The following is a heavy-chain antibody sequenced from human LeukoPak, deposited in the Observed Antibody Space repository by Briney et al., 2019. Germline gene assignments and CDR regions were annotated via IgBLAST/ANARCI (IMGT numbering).Heavy chain of an antibody. V-gene: IGHV1-69*13. CDR3: ASLGPYYYDSSGSLSGY. J-gene: IGHJ4*02. D-gene: IGHD3-22*01. Sequence: ASVKVSCKASGGTFSSYAISWVRQAPGQGLEWMGGIIPIFGTANYAQKFQGRVTITADESTSTAYMGLRSLRSDDTAVYYCASLGPYYYDSSGSLSGYWGQGTLITVSS. CDR2: IIPIFGTA. CDR1: GGTFSSYA.